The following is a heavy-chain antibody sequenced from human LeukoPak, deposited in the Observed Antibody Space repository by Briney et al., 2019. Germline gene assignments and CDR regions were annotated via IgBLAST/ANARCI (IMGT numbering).Heavy chain of an antibody. Sequence: GGSLRLSCAASGFTFSSYGMHWVRQAPGKGLERVAVIWYDGSNKYYADSVKGRFTISRDNSKNTLYLQMNSLRAEDTAVYYCARDSGAAISWFDPWGQGTLVTVSS. D-gene: IGHD2-2*01. CDR1: GFTFSSYG. CDR3: ARDSGAAISWFDP. CDR2: IWYDGSNK. J-gene: IGHJ5*02. V-gene: IGHV3-33*01.